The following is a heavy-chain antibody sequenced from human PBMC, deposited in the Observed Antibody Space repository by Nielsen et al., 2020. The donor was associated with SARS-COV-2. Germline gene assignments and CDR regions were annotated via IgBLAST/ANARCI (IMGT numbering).Heavy chain of an antibody. Sequence: ASVMVSCKASGYAFTSYGISWVRQAPGQGLEWMGWINTYNGNTNYAQKLQGRVTMTTDTSTSTAYMELKSLRSDDTAVYYCARTPLIHYFDYWGQGTLVTVSS. V-gene: IGHV1-18*01. D-gene: IGHD2-15*01. CDR1: GYAFTSYG. CDR2: INTYNGNT. J-gene: IGHJ4*02. CDR3: ARTPLIHYFDY.